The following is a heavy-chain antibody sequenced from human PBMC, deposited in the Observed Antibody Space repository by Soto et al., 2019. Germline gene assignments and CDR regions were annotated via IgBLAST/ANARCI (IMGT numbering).Heavy chain of an antibody. CDR3: ARGGGDGWYYYICFDP. CDR2: INPNSGGT. D-gene: IGHD6-19*01. J-gene: IGHJ5*02. CDR1: KYTFTSYY. V-gene: IGHV1-2*02. Sequence: ASVKVSCKASKYTFTSYYMHWVRQAPGQGLEWMGRINPNSGGTNYAQKFQGRVTMTRDTSISTAYMELSRLRSDDTAVYYCARGGGDGWYYYICFDPWGQGTLVTVSS.